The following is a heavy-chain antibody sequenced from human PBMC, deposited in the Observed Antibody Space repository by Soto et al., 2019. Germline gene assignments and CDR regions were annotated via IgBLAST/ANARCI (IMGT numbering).Heavy chain of an antibody. CDR1: GFTFSNYH. CDR2: ISDSSGTM. D-gene: IGHD2-2*02. J-gene: IGHJ4*02. V-gene: IGHV3-48*02. Sequence: EVQLVESEGGLVQPGGSLRLSCAASGFTFSNYHMNWVRQAPGKGLEWISYISDSSGTMYYADSVKGRFTISRDNAKKSLYLQMTSLRDEDTAFYYCARDGCTTTSCYRPYYFDYWGQGTLVTVSS. CDR3: ARDGCTTTSCYRPYYFDY.